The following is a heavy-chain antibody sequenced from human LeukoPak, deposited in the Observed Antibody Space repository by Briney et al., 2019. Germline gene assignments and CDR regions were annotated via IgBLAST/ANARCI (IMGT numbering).Heavy chain of an antibody. J-gene: IGHJ4*02. D-gene: IGHD1-26*01. CDR1: GFTFSTYA. CDR2: ISGTGNSP. CDR3: AKIIAISGRPREGFDY. Sequence: GGSLRLSCAASGFTFSTYAMSWVRQAPGKGLEWVSAISGTGNSPYYGDSVKGRFTISRDNSKNTLYLQMNSLRAEDTAVYYCAKIIAISGRPREGFDYWGQGTLVTVSS. V-gene: IGHV3-23*01.